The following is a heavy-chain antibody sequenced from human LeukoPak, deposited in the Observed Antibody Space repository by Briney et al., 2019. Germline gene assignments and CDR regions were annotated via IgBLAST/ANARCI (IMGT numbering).Heavy chain of an antibody. CDR1: GYTFTSNY. Sequence: ASVKVSCKASGYTFTSNYIHWVRQAPGQGLEWMGMIYPRDGSTSYAQKFQGRVTVTRDTSTSTVYMELSSLRSEDTAVYYCAREENCSGGSCYGWFDPWGQGTLVTVSS. V-gene: IGHV1-46*01. D-gene: IGHD2-15*01. CDR3: AREENCSGGSCYGWFDP. J-gene: IGHJ5*02. CDR2: IYPRDGST.